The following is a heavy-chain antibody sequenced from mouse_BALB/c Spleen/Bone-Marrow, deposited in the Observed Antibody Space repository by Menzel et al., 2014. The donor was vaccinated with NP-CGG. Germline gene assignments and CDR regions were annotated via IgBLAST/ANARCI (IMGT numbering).Heavy chain of an antibody. V-gene: IGHV1-7*01. J-gene: IGHJ3*01. CDR3: ARPRFAY. CDR2: ITPSTGYI. CDR1: GYTFTSYW. Sequence: VQLQQSGAELAKPGASVKMSCKASGYTFTSYWMHWIKQRPEQGLEWIGYITPSTGYIEYNQKFKDKATLTADKSSSTAYMQLSSLTSEDSAVYYCARPRFAYWGQGTLVTVSA.